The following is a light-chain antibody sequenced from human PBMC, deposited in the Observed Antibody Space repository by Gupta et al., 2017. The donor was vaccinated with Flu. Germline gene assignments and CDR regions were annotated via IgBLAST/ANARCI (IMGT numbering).Light chain of an antibody. V-gene: IGKV4-1*01. CDR2: WAS. J-gene: IGKJ2*01. Sequence: SLGERATINCKSSQNVLYSSDNKNYLAWYQQKPGQPPKLLIYWASTRESGVPDRFSGSGSGTDFTLTISSLQAEDVAVYYCQQYYRTPHTFGQGTKLEMK. CDR1: QNVLYSSDNKNY. CDR3: QQYYRTPHT.